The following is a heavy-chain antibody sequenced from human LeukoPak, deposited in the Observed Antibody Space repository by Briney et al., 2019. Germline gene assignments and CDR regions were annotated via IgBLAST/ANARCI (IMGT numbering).Heavy chain of an antibody. D-gene: IGHD3-10*01. J-gene: IGHJ3*02. CDR2: IYTSGST. Sequence: PSETLSLTCTVSGGSISSYYWSWIRQPARKGLEWIGRIYTSGSTNYNPSLKSRVTMSVDTSKNQFSLKLSSVTAADTAVYYCARVDTMVRSGTFDIWGQGTMATVSS. V-gene: IGHV4-4*07. CDR1: GGSISSYY. CDR3: ARVDTMVRSGTFDI.